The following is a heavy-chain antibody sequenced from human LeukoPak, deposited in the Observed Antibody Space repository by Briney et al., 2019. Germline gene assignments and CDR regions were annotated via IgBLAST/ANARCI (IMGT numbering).Heavy chain of an antibody. Sequence: GGSLRLSWAASGFTFSSYSMNWVRQAPGKGLGWVSSISSSSSYIYYADSVKGRFTISRDNAKNSLYLQMNSLRAEDTAVYYCAREIILTGFDYWGQGTLVTVSS. V-gene: IGHV3-21*01. D-gene: IGHD3-9*01. CDR2: ISSSSSYI. CDR1: GFTFSSYS. J-gene: IGHJ4*02. CDR3: AREIILTGFDY.